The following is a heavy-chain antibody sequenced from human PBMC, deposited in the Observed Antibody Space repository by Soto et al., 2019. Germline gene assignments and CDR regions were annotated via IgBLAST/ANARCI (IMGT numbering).Heavy chain of an antibody. CDR2: INHSGST. V-gene: IGHV4-34*01. CDR1: GGSFSGYY. J-gene: IGHJ6*03. Sequence: PSETLSLTCAVYGGSFSGYYWSWIRQPPGKGLEWIGEINHSGSTNYNPSLKSRVTISVDTSKNQFSLKLSSVTAADTAVYYCARGRGSSRHKGPYYYYYMDVWGKGTTVTVSS. CDR3: ARGRGSSRHKGPYYYYYMDV. D-gene: IGHD6-13*01.